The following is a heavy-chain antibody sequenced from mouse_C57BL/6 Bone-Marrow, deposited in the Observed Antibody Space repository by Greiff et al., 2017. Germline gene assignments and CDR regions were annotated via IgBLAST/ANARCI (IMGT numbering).Heavy chain of an antibody. Sequence: EVQLVESGGGLVQPKGSLKLSCAASGFSFNTYAMNWVRQAPGKGLEWVARIRSKSNNYATYYADSVKDRFTISRDDSESMLYLQMNNLKTEDTAMYYCVRQGNWDYFDYWGQGTTLTVSS. D-gene: IGHD4-1*01. CDR1: GFSFNTYA. CDR2: IRSKSNNYAT. J-gene: IGHJ2*01. V-gene: IGHV10-1*01. CDR3: VRQGNWDYFDY.